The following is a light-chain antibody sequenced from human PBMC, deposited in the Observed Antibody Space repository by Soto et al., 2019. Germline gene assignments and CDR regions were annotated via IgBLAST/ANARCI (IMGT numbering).Light chain of an antibody. CDR1: SSDVGSYNL. CDR2: EGS. J-gene: IGLJ1*01. Sequence: QSVLTQPASVSGSPGQSITISCTGTSSDVGSYNLVSWYQQHPDKAPKLMIYEGSKRPSGVSNRFSGSKSGNTASLTISGLQAEDEADYYCCSYAGSITLKVFGTGTKVTVL. V-gene: IGLV2-23*01. CDR3: CSYAGSITLKV.